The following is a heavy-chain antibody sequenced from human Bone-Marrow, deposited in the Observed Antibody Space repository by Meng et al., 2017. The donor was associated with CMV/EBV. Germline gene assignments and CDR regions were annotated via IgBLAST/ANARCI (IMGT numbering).Heavy chain of an antibody. D-gene: IGHD3-3*01. CDR3: AKSSYDGDFWSGYYYYYYGMDV. CDR2: IYSGGSST. V-gene: IGHV3-23*03. CDR1: GFTFSSYA. Sequence: GESLKISCAASGFTFSSYAMSWVRQAPGKGLEWVSVIYSGGSSTYYADSVKGRFTIPRDNSKNTLYLQMNSLRAEDTAVYYCAKSSYDGDFWSGYYYYYYGMDVWGQGTTVTVSS. J-gene: IGHJ6*02.